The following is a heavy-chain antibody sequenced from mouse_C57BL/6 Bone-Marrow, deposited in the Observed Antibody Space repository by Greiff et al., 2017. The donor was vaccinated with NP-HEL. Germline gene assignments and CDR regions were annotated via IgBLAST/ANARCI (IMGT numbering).Heavy chain of an antibody. D-gene: IGHD2-5*01. CDR3: ARRLYSSYVDAY. CDR1: GFNIKDYY. V-gene: IGHV14-2*01. Sequence: EVQLQQSGAELVKPGASVKLSCTASGFNIKDYYMHWVKQRPEQGLEWIGRIDPEDGETTYAPKFQGKATITADTSSNTAYLQLSSLTSEDTAVYYCARRLYSSYVDAYWGQGTLVTVSA. CDR2: IDPEDGET. J-gene: IGHJ3*01.